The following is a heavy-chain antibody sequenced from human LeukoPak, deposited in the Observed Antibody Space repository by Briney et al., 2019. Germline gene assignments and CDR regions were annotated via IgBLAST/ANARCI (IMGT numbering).Heavy chain of an antibody. CDR1: GFTFSSYA. Sequence: PGGSLRLSCAASGFTFSSYAMSWVRQPPGKGLEWIGSIYYSGSTYYNPSLKSRVTISVDTSKNQFSLKLSSVTAADTAVYYCARRPTIAAADLDYWGQGTLVTVSS. D-gene: IGHD6-13*01. CDR3: ARRPTIAAADLDY. CDR2: IYYSGST. V-gene: IGHV4-39*01. J-gene: IGHJ4*02.